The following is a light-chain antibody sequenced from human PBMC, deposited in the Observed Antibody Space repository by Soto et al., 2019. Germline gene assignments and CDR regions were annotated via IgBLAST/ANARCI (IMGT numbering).Light chain of an antibody. Sequence: QAVVTQSPSASGTPGQRVTISCSGSSSNIGSNYVYWYQQLPGTAPKLLIYRNNQRPSGVPDRFSGSKSGTSASLAISGLRSEDEADYYCAAWDDSLSGYVVFGGGTKLTVL. CDR1: SSNIGSNY. J-gene: IGLJ2*01. CDR3: AAWDDSLSGYVV. V-gene: IGLV1-47*01. CDR2: RNN.